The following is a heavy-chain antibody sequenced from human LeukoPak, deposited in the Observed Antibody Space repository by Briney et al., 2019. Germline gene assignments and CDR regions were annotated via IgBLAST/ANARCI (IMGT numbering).Heavy chain of an antibody. J-gene: IGHJ6*02. CDR1: GYTFSGYY. CDR3: ARGEGYGGIYGMDV. Sequence: ASVKVSCKASGYTFSGYYMNWLRQAPGQGPEWMGWINPNSGGTNYAQKFQGWVTMTRDTSISTAYMELSRLRSDDTAVYYCARGEGYGGIYGMDVWGQGTTVTVSS. D-gene: IGHD4-23*01. V-gene: IGHV1-2*04. CDR2: INPNSGGT.